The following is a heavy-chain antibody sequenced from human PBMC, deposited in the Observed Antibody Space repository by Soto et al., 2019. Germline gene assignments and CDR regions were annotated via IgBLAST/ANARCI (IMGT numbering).Heavy chain of an antibody. CDR2: LSQNGGT. D-gene: IGHD2-2*01. J-gene: IGHJ6*02. Sequence: PSETLSLTCVVSGYSFNSVHFWGWIRQPPGKGLKWIGSLSQNGGTYRNPSLRSRVTLSVDTSKNQFSLKLTSVTAADADVYYSAAATMPGARFYGMDVSGQRSTLTVSS. CDR3: AAATMPGARFYGMDV. V-gene: IGHV4-38-2*01. CDR1: GYSFNSVHF.